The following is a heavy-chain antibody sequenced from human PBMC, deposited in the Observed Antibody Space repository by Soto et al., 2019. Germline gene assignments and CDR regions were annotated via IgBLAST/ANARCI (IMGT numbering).Heavy chain of an antibody. J-gene: IGHJ4*02. V-gene: IGHV3-33*01. CDR1: GFTFSSYG. D-gene: IGHD3-10*02. Sequence: QVQLVESGGGVVQPGRSLRLSCAASGFTFSSYGMHWVRQAPGKGLEWVAVIWYDGSNKYYADSVKGRFTISRDNSKNTLYLQMNSLRAEDTAVYYCARDLMFGESSVCYWGQGTLVTVSS. CDR2: IWYDGSNK. CDR3: ARDLMFGESSVCY.